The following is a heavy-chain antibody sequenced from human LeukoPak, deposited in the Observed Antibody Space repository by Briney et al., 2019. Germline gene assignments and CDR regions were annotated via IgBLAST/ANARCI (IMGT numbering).Heavy chain of an antibody. CDR1: GYDFINYG. J-gene: IGHJ4*02. CDR3: ARGGPFPSSSSSREYYLDY. D-gene: IGHD6-6*01. V-gene: IGHV1-18*01. CDR2: RSIYNGNT. Sequence: GASVKVSCKASGYDFINYGISWVRQAPGQGLEWMGWRSIYNGNTDYKLQGRVTMTIDTSTNTAYMEVRSLRSDDTAVYYCARGGPFPSSSSSREYYLDYWGQGTLVTVSS.